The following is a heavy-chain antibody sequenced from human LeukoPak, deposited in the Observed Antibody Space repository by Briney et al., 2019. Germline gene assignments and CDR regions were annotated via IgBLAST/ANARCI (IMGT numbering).Heavy chain of an antibody. CDR1: GYTFTTYP. J-gene: IGHJ3*02. D-gene: IGHD1-26*01. CDR2: INTNTGEP. V-gene: IGHV7-4-1*02. Sequence: GASVKVSCKTSGYTFTTYPMNWVRQAPGQGLEWVGWINTNTGEPTYAQGFTGRFVFSLDTSVSTANLQITSLKAEDTAVYYCARDPPRSHGAFDIWGQGTMVTVSS. CDR3: ARDPPRSHGAFDI.